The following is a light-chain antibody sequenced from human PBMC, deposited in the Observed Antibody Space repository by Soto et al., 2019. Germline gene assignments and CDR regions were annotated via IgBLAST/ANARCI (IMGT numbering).Light chain of an antibody. J-gene: IGLJ1*01. Sequence: QSALTQPASVSGSPGQSITISCTGTSSDVGGYNYVSWYQQHPGKAPKLMIYEVSNRPSGVSNRFSGSKSGNTASLTISGLQAEDEADYYCGSYTRSTSLSVFGTGTNVTVL. V-gene: IGLV2-14*01. CDR2: EVS. CDR3: GSYTRSTSLSV. CDR1: SSDVGGYNY.